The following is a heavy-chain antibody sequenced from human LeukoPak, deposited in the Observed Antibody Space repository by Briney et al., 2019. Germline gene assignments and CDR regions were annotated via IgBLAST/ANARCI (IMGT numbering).Heavy chain of an antibody. V-gene: IGHV3-7*04. CDR3: ARDIYGGHDY. CDR1: GFTFSSYW. CDR2: INQDGSEK. D-gene: IGHD2-21*01. Sequence: GGSLRLSCAASGFTFSSYWMSWVRQAPGKGLEWVANINQDGSEKSYVDSVEGRFTISRDNAKKSLYLHVNSLRAEDTAVYYCARDIYGGHDYWGQGTLLTVSS. J-gene: IGHJ4*02.